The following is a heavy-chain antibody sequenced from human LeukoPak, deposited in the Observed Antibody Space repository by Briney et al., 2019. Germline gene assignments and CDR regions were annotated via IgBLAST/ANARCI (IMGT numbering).Heavy chain of an antibody. J-gene: IGHJ4*02. CDR1: GGSISSYY. CDR2: IYTSGST. V-gene: IGHV4-4*07. Sequence: SETLPLTCTASGGSISSYYWSWIRQPAGKGLEWIGRIYTSGSTNYNPSLKSRVTISVDTSKNQFSLKLSSVTAADTAVYYCAGRNYQLLYGEGFDYWGQGTLVTVSS. CDR3: AGRNYQLLYGEGFDY. D-gene: IGHD2-2*02.